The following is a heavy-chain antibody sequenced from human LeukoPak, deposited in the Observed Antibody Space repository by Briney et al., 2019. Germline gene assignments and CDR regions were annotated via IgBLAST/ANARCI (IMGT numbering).Heavy chain of an antibody. Sequence: ASVKVSCKASGYTFTGYYMHWVRQAPGQGVEWMGWINPNTGDTNYAQKFQGRVTMTRDTSISTAHMVLSRPRSDDTAVYYCARATGDRRILALWGRGTLVTVSS. CDR3: ARATGDRRILAL. CDR1: GYTFTGYY. CDR2: INPNTGDT. D-gene: IGHD3-10*01. J-gene: IGHJ2*01. V-gene: IGHV1-2*02.